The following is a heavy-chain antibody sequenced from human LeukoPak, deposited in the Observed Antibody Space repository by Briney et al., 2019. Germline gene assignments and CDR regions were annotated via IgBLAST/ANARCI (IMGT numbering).Heavy chain of an antibody. V-gene: IGHV3-23*01. CDR3: AKAEWELLLLNY. CDR2: ISGSGGST. D-gene: IGHD1-26*01. J-gene: IGHJ4*02. Sequence: GASLRLSCAASGFTFSSYAMSWVRQAPGKGLEWVSAISGSGGSTYYADSVKGRFTISRDNSKNTLYLQMNSLRAEDTAVYYCAKAEWELLLLNYWGQGTLVTVSS. CDR1: GFTFSSYA.